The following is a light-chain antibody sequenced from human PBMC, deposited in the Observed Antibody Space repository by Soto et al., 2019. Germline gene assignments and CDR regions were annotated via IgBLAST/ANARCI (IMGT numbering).Light chain of an antibody. Sequence: DIVMTQSPLSLPVTPGEPASISCRSSQSLLHSNGYNYLDWYLQKPGQSPQLLIYLGSNRASGVPDRFSGSGSETEFTLTISRLQPEDLAIYYCHKYNNWPSWTFGQGTKVDIK. CDR1: QSLLHSNGYNY. V-gene: IGKV2-28*01. CDR2: LGS. J-gene: IGKJ1*01. CDR3: HKYNNWPSWT.